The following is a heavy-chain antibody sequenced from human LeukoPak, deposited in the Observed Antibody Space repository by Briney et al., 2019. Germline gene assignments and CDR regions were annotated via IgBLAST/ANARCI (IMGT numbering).Heavy chain of an antibody. CDR2: IYYSGST. Sequence: RPSQTLSLTCTVSGGSISSYYWSWIRQPPGKGLEWVGYIYYSGSTNYNPSLKSRVTISVDTSKNQFSLKLSSVTAADTAVYYCARDSIAARHRWFDPWGQGTLVTVSS. J-gene: IGHJ5*02. CDR1: GGSISSYY. CDR3: ARDSIAARHRWFDP. V-gene: IGHV4-59*08. D-gene: IGHD6-6*01.